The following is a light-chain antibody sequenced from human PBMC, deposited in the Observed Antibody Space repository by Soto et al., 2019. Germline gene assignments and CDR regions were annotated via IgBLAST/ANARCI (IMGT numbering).Light chain of an antibody. Sequence: IGMTQSPGTLCLSPGEKATLSSRASQSVSSSYLAWYQQKPGQAPRLLIYDASNRATGIPARFSGSGSGTDFTLTISSLEPEDFAVYYCQQRSNWPPITFGQGTRLE. CDR2: DAS. CDR1: QSVSSSY. V-gene: IGKV3-11*01. CDR3: QQRSNWPPIT. J-gene: IGKJ5*01.